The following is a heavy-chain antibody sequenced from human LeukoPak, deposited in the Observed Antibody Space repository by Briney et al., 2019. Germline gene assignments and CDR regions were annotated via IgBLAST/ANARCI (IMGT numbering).Heavy chain of an antibody. CDR2: IKSKADGETI. Sequence: GGSLRLSCAASGFTFSSYAMNWVRQAPGKGLEWVGRIKSKADGETIDYAAPVKGRFTFSRDDSKNMLYLQMNSLKSEDTAVYYCSTLTSRGLSDSWGQGTLVTVSS. D-gene: IGHD1-20*01. CDR3: STLTSRGLSDS. CDR1: GFTFSSYA. J-gene: IGHJ4*02. V-gene: IGHV3-15*07.